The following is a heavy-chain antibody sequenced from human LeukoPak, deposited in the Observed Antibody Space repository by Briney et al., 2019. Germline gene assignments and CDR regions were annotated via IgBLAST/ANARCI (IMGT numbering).Heavy chain of an antibody. CDR2: ISAYNGNT. CDR1: GYTFTSYD. CDR3: ARGVTIFSDY. D-gene: IGHD3-9*01. J-gene: IGHJ4*02. Sequence: ASVKVSCKASGYTFTSYDISWVRQAPGQGLEWMGWISAYNGNTNYAQKLQGRVTMTTDTSTSTAYMEGRNLRSDDTAVYYCARGVTIFSDYWDQGTLVTVSS. V-gene: IGHV1-18*01.